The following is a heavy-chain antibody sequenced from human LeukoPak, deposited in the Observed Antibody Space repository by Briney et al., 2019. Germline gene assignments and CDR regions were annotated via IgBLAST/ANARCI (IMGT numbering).Heavy chain of an antibody. Sequence: ASVKVSCKASGFILTGHYIHWVRQAPGQGLEWMGWINANSGVTNYAQKFQGRVTMTRDTPISTAYLELSRLRSDDAAVFYCARGPDYSDSTGFGWFDPWGQGTRVTVSS. V-gene: IGHV1-2*02. CDR3: ARGPDYSDSTGFGWFDP. D-gene: IGHD3-22*01. CDR1: GFILTGHY. CDR2: INANSGVT. J-gene: IGHJ5*02.